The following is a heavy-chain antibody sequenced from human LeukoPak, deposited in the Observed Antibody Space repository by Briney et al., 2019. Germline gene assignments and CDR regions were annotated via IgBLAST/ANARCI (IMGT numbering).Heavy chain of an antibody. CDR1: GGSISSSSYY. Sequence: SETLSLTCTVSGGSISSSSYYWGWIRQPPGKGLEWIGSIYYSGSTYYNPSLKSRVTISVDTSKNQFSLKLNSVTAADTAVYYCARFSATVTLWGQGTLVTVSS. CDR3: ARFSATVTL. J-gene: IGHJ4*02. V-gene: IGHV4-39*01. D-gene: IGHD4-17*01. CDR2: IYYSGST.